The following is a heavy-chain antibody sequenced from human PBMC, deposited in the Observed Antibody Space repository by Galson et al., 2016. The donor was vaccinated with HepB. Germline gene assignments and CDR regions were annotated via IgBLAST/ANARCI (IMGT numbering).Heavy chain of an antibody. CDR2: IVPVFDTT. V-gene: IGHV1-69*13. CDR3: ARDMVREVVVISGGPYNWFDP. CDR1: GGTFNSYA. D-gene: IGHD3-22*01. J-gene: IGHJ5*02. Sequence: SVKVSCKASGGTFNSYAISWVRQAPGQGLEWMGGIVPVFDTTNYAQKFQGRITITADESTSTVYMDLSGLNSEDTAMYFCARDMVREVVVISGGPYNWFDPWGQGTLVTVSS.